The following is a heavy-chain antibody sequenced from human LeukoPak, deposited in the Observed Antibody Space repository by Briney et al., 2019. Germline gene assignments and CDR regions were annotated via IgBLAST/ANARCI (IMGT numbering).Heavy chain of an antibody. CDR3: AKDPWRNYYGSGSPLDY. D-gene: IGHD3-10*01. CDR1: GFTFSSYA. CDR2: ISGSGGST. Sequence: GSLRLSCAASGFTFSSYAMSWVRQAPGKGLEWVSAISGSGGSTYYADSVKGRFTISRDNSKNTLYLQMNSLRAEDTAVYYCAKDPWRNYYGSGSPLDYWGQGTLVTVSS. V-gene: IGHV3-23*01. J-gene: IGHJ4*02.